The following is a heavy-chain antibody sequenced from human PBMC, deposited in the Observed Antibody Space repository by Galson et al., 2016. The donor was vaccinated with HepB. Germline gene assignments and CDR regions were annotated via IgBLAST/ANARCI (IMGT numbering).Heavy chain of an antibody. CDR3: SKDSGSLCGNTNCYEFDY. J-gene: IGHJ4*02. CDR1: GLIVSNDY. CDR2: LYPGGRI. D-gene: IGHD2-2*01. V-gene: IGHV3-53*01. Sequence: SLRLSCAASGLIVSNDYMNWVRQAPGKGLEWVSVLYPGGRIYYADSVKGRFSISRDNSKSTLYLQMNSLRAEDTAIYYCSKDSGSLCGNTNCYEFDYWGQGTLVTVSS.